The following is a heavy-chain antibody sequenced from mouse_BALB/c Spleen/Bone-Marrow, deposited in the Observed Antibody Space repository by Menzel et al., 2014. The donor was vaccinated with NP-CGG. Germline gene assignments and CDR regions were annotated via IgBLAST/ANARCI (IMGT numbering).Heavy chain of an antibody. CDR1: GFTFSSYT. V-gene: IGHV5-12-2*01. CDR3: ARHPIYYYGSSWGNYAMDY. J-gene: IGHJ4*01. D-gene: IGHD1-1*01. CDR2: ISNGGGST. Sequence: EVMLVESGGGLVQPGGSLKLSCAASGFTFSSYTMSWVRQTPEKRLEWVAYISNGGGSTHYPDTVKGRFTISRDNAKNTLYLQMSSLKSEDTAMYYCARHPIYYYGSSWGNYAMDYWGQGTSVTVSS.